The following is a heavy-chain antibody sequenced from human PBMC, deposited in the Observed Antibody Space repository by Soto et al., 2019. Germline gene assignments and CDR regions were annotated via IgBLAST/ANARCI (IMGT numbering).Heavy chain of an antibody. CDR1: GFSLSTSGVA. CDR3: AHISMTGREYYFDY. Sequence: GSGPTLVNPTQTLTLTCTFSGFSLSTSGVAVGWIRQPPGKALEWLALIYWDGDKRYSPSLKSRLTITKDTSKNQVVLTMTNMNPVDTATYYCAHISMTGREYYFDYWGQGTLVTVSS. CDR2: IYWDGDK. V-gene: IGHV2-5*02. J-gene: IGHJ4*02.